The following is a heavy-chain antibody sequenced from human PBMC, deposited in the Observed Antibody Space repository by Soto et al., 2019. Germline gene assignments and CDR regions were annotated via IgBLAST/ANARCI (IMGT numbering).Heavy chain of an antibody. D-gene: IGHD3-3*01. V-gene: IGHV3-30*18. CDR2: ISYDGSNK. J-gene: IGHJ6*02. CDR3: AKGTYYDFWSGYPERTYYYYYGMYV. Sequence: QVQLVESGGGVVQPGRSLRLSCAASGFTFSSYGMHWVRQAPGKGLEWVAVISYDGSNKYYADSVKGRFTISRDNSKNTLYLQMNSLRAEDTAVYYCAKGTYYDFWSGYPERTYYYYYGMYVWGQGTTVTVSS. CDR1: GFTFSSYG.